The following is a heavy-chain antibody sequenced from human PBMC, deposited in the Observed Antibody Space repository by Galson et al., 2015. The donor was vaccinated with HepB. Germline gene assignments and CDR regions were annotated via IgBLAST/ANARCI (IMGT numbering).Heavy chain of an antibody. D-gene: IGHD3-9*01. CDR1: GGTFSSYA. CDR3: ASNYDILTGYYNLQYYYYYGMDV. V-gene: IGHV1-69*13. CDR2: IIPNFGTA. J-gene: IGHJ6*02. Sequence: SVKVSCKASGGTFSSYAISWVRQAPGQGLEWMGGIIPNFGTANYARKFQGRVTITADESTSTAYMELSSLRSEDTAVYYCASNYDILTGYYNLQYYYYYGMDVWGQGTTVTVSS.